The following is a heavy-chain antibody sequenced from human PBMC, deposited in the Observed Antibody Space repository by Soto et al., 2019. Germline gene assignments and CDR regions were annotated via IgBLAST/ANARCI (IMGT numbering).Heavy chain of an antibody. D-gene: IGHD3-3*01. J-gene: IGHJ4*02. CDR3: AMFGVVTTKGGENNYFDY. CDR1: GYTLAELS. Sequence: ASVKVSCKVSGYTLAELSMHWVRQAPGKGLEWMGGFDPEDGETIYAQKFQGRATMTADKSTGTAYMELSSLRSEDTAVYYCAMFGVVTTKGGENNYFDYWGRGTLVTVSS. CDR2: FDPEDGET. V-gene: IGHV1-24*01.